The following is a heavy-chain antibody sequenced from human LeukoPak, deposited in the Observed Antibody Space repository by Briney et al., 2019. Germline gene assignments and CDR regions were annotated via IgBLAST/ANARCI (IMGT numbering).Heavy chain of an antibody. CDR1: GFTFSSYS. CDR2: ISSSSSYI. V-gene: IGHV3-21*04. J-gene: IGHJ4*02. D-gene: IGHD3-22*01. Sequence: PGGSLRLSCAASGFTFSSYSMNWVRQAPGKGLEWVSSISSSSSYIYYADSVKGRFTISRDNAKNSLYLQMNSLRAEDTALYYCARDMYYYDSSGYYPDYWGQGTLVTVSS. CDR3: ARDMYYYDSSGYYPDY.